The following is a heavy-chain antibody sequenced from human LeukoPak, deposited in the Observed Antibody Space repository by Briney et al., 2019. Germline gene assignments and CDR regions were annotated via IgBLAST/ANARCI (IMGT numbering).Heavy chain of an antibody. CDR1: GYTSTIYS. CDR2: INTNTGNP. CDR3: ARDRRSGSYDY. D-gene: IGHD3-10*01. Sequence: ASVKVSCKTSGYTSTIYSMNWVRQAPGQGLEWMGYINTNTGNPTYAQGFTGRFVFSLDTSVSTAYLQISSLEAEDTAVYYCARDRRSGSYDYWGQGTLVTVSS. V-gene: IGHV7-4-1*02. J-gene: IGHJ4*02.